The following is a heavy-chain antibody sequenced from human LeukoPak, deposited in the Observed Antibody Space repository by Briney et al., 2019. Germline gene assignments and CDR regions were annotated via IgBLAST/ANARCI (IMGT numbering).Heavy chain of an antibody. J-gene: IGHJ4*02. CDR3: VRSNLGIAF. D-gene: IGHD7-27*01. Sequence: GGSLRLSCAASGFTFDNYAMHWVRQAPGKGLEWVSAISGSGGSTYYADSVKGRFTISRDNAKNSLYLQMNSLRAEDTAIYYCVRSNLGIAFWGQGTLVTVSS. CDR1: GFTFDNYA. CDR2: ISGSGGST. V-gene: IGHV3-23*01.